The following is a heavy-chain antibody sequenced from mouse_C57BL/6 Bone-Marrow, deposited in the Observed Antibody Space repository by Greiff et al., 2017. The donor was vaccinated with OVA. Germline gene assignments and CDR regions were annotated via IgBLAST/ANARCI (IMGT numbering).Heavy chain of an antibody. Sequence: QVQLQQSGAELVKPGASVKLSCKASGYTFTSYWMQWVKQRPGQGLEWIGEIDPSDSYTNYNQKFKGKATLTVDTSSSTAYMQLSSLTSEDSAVYYCATVVDYFDYWGQGTTLTVSS. CDR1: GYTFTSYW. D-gene: IGHD1-1*01. CDR2: IDPSDSYT. V-gene: IGHV1-50*01. CDR3: ATVVDYFDY. J-gene: IGHJ2*01.